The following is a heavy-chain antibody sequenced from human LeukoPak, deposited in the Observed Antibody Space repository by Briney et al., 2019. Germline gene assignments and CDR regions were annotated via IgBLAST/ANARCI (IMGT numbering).Heavy chain of an antibody. D-gene: IGHD6-19*01. CDR2: MNPNSGNT. J-gene: IGHJ5*02. CDR1: GYTFTTYD. V-gene: IGHV1-8*01. Sequence: ASVKVSCKAAGYTFTTYDINWVRQATGQGLEWMGWMNPNSGNTGYTQKFQGRVTMTRNTSISTAYMELSSLRSEDTAVYYCARGRGSGHKENWFDPWGQGTLVTVSS. CDR3: ARGRGSGHKENWFDP.